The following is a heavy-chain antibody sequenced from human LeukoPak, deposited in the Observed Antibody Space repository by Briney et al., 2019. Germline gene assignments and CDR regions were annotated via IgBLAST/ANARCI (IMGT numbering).Heavy chain of an antibody. CDR1: RYTFTGYY. CDR3: ATLAAGTGFDY. Sequence: ASVKVSCKASRYTFTGYYMHWVRQAPGQGLEWMGWIIPNSGGTNYAQKFQGRVTMTRDTSISTAYMELSRLRSDDTAVYYCATLAAGTGFDYWGQGTLVTVSS. D-gene: IGHD6-13*01. CDR2: IIPNSGGT. V-gene: IGHV1-2*02. J-gene: IGHJ4*02.